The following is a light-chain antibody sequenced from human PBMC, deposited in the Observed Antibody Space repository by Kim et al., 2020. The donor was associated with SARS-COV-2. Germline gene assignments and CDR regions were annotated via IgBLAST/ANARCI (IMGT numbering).Light chain of an antibody. Sequence: VTISCAGSRSNIGAGNDVRWYQQLPGTAPKLLIYGNSNRPSGVPDRFSGSESGTSASLAITGLQAEDEADYYCQSYDSSLSGSVVFGGGTQLTVL. V-gene: IGLV1-40*01. CDR3: QSYDSSLSGSVV. J-gene: IGLJ2*01. CDR2: GNS. CDR1: RSNIGAGND.